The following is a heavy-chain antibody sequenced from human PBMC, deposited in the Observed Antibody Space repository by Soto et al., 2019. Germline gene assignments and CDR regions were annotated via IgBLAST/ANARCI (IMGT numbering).Heavy chain of an antibody. V-gene: IGHV3-33*01. Sequence: QVQLVESGGGVVQPGRSLRLSCAASGFTFSSYGMHWVRQAPGKGLEWVAVIWYDGSNKYYADSVKGRFTISRDNSKNTLYLQMSSLRAEDTAVYYCARDCSGGSCRYGMDVWGQGTTVTVSS. D-gene: IGHD2-15*01. CDR1: GFTFSSYG. CDR3: ARDCSGGSCRYGMDV. CDR2: IWYDGSNK. J-gene: IGHJ6*02.